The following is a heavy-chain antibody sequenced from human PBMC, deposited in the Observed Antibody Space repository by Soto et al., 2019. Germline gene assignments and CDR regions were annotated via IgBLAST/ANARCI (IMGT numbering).Heavy chain of an antibody. Sequence: QVQLQQWGAGLLKPSETLSLTCAVYGGSFSGYYWSWIRQPPGKGLEWIGEINHSGSTNYNPSLKSRVTRPVDTSKHQFSLKLSSVTAADTAVYYCARGRGVPRHIVVGTAIRRYWYFALWGRGTLVTVSS. J-gene: IGHJ2*01. CDR2: INHSGST. CDR3: ARGRGVPRHIVVGTAIRRYWYFAL. V-gene: IGHV4-34*01. D-gene: IGHD2-21*02. CDR1: GGSFSGYY.